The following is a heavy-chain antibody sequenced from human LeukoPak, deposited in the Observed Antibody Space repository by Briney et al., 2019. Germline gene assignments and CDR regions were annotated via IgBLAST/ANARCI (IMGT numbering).Heavy chain of an antibody. CDR3: AGRNAYNSAY. D-gene: IGHD5-24*01. Sequence: GGSLRLSCAASGFTFSDYYMSWIRQARGKGLEWVSYITSSGSTIYYADSVKGRFTISRDNAKNSLYLQMNSLRAEDTAVYYCAGRNAYNSAYWGQGTLVTVSS. CDR1: GFTFSDYY. CDR2: ITSSGSTI. J-gene: IGHJ4*02. V-gene: IGHV3-11*01.